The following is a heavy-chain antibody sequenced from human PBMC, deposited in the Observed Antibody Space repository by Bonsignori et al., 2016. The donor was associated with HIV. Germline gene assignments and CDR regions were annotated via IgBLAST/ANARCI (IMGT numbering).Heavy chain of an antibody. V-gene: IGHV1-18*01. CDR3: TRESCSSSSCYNPLFDY. CDR2: ISVYNGNT. D-gene: IGHD2-2*02. J-gene: IGHJ4*02. Sequence: WVRQAPGQGPEWMGWISVYNGNTNYAEKFQGRVTMTTDTSTKTAYMELGSLTSDDTAVYYCTRESCSSSSCYNPLFDYWGQGTLVTVSS.